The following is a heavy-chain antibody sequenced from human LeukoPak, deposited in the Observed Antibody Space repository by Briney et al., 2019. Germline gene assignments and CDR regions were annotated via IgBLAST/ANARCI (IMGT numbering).Heavy chain of an antibody. CDR1: VFTFRSYA. CDR3: GTGYYGFWSGCSRGGAYFDY. Sequence: GGSLTLSCAAPVFTFRSYAMSWAPQAPGEGLEWVSDISGRGGSTYYTDPEKGRFTISRDNYKNTLYLPMNSLRGEDTAVYYCGTGYYGFWSGCSRGGAYFDYWGQGTLVTVSS. CDR2: ISGRGGST. D-gene: IGHD3-3*01. J-gene: IGHJ4*02. V-gene: IGHV3-23*01.